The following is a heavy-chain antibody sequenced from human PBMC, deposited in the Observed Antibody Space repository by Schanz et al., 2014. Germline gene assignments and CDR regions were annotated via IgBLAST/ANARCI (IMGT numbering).Heavy chain of an antibody. V-gene: IGHV4-30-4*07. CDR2: IYYSGST. J-gene: IGHJ4*02. D-gene: IGHD6-13*01. Sequence: QVQLQESGPGLVKPSQTLSLTCAVSGGSISSGGYTWSWIRQPPGKGLEWIGYIYYSGSTYYNPPLKSRVTISVDTSKTQFSLMLGSVTAADTAVYYCARVAGPVDYWGQGTLVTVSS. CDR3: ARVAGPVDY. CDR1: GGSISSGGYT.